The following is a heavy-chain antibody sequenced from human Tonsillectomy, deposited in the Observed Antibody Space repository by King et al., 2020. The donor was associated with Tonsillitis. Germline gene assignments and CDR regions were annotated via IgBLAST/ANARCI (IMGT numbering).Heavy chain of an antibody. J-gene: IGHJ4*02. Sequence: ITLKESGPTLVKPTQTLTLTCTFSGFSLSTSGVGVGWIRQPPGKALEWLALIYWDDDKRYSPSLKSRLPIAKDTSKNQVVLTMTSMDPVDTATYYCAHRIRAWPKYYFDYWGQGTLVTVSS. V-gene: IGHV2-5*02. CDR3: AHRIRAWPKYYFDY. CDR2: IYWDDDK. CDR1: GFSLSTSGVG.